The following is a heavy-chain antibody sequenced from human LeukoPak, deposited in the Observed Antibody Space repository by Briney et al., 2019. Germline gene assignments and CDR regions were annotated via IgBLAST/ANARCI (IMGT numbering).Heavy chain of an antibody. Sequence: PGGPLRLSCAASGFTFSSYDMHWVRQATGKGLEWVSAIGTAGDTYYPGSVKGRFTISRENAKNSLYLQMNSLRAGDTAVYYCARSRGDYYFDYWGQGTLVTVSS. CDR2: IGTAGDT. D-gene: IGHD2-21*02. CDR1: GFTFSSYD. V-gene: IGHV3-13*01. J-gene: IGHJ4*02. CDR3: ARSRGDYYFDY.